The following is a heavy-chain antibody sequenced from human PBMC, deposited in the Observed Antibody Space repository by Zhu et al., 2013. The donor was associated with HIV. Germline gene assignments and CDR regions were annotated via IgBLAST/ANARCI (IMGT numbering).Heavy chain of an antibody. J-gene: IGHJ3*02. CDR3: ARGGGGYRSGWYGFDI. V-gene: IGHV1-2*02. D-gene: IGHD6-19*01. CDR2: ISPYNNKA. CDR1: GYTFTGRY. Sequence: QVQLVQSGADVKEPGASVKVFCKASGYTFTGRYIHWVRQAPGQGLEWMGWISPYNNKAVYAQRFQGRITMTTDTSISTAYMDLNSLTSDDTAVYFCARGGGGYRSGWYGFDIYGQGTMVTVSS.